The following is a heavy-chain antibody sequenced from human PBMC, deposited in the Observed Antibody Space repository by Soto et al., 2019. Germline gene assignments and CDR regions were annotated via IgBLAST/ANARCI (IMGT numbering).Heavy chain of an antibody. V-gene: IGHV3-30*03. CDR2: ISYDGSNK. CDR1: GFTFSSYG. Sequence: GGSLRLSCAASGFTFSSYGMHWVRQAPGKGLEWVAVISYDGSNKYYADSVKGRFTISRDNSKNTLYLQMNSLRAEDTAVYYCARDDYYDYVWGSYRYGPHDYWGQGTLVTVSS. J-gene: IGHJ4*02. D-gene: IGHD3-16*02. CDR3: ARDDYYDYVWGSYRYGPHDY.